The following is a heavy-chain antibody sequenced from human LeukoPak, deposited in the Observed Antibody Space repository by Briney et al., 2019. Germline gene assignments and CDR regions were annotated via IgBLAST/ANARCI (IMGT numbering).Heavy chain of an antibody. Sequence: GGSLRLSCAASGFTFSSYWMHWVRQAPGKGLVWVSRIYSDGSGTSYAESVKGRFTISRDNAKNTLFLQMNSLTAEDTAVYYCATDRGHAFDIWGQGAMVTVS. J-gene: IGHJ3*02. CDR2: IYSDGSGT. CDR1: GFTFSSYW. D-gene: IGHD3-10*01. CDR3: ATDRGHAFDI. V-gene: IGHV3-74*01.